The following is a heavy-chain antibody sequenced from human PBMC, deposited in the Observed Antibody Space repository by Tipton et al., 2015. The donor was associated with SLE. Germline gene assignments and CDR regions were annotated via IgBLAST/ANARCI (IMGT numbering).Heavy chain of an antibody. J-gene: IGHJ6*02. V-gene: IGHV3-74*01. Sequence: SLRLSCATSGFTFSHFWMHWVRQAPGKGPVWVSRIRTDGGFTRYADSVKGRFTISRGDSKNTLYLQMSSLRAEDTAIYYCGKGLNFDFWSGFGMDVWGQGTTVTVS. CDR1: GFTFSHFW. D-gene: IGHD3-3*01. CDR3: GKGLNFDFWSGFGMDV. CDR2: IRTDGGFT.